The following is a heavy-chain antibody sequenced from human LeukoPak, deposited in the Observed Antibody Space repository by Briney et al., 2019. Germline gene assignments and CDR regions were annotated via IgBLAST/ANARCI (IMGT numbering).Heavy chain of an antibody. CDR3: ARSHSSGGSWEDWFDP. CDR2: MYHSGST. CDR1: GGSISSSNW. Sequence: PSGTLSLTCAVSGGSISSSNWWSWVRQPPGKGLEWIGEMYHSGSTNYNPSLKSRVTISVDKSKNHFSLKLTSVTAADTAVYYCARSHSSGGSWEDWFDPWGQGILVTVSS. D-gene: IGHD2-15*01. J-gene: IGHJ5*02. V-gene: IGHV4-4*02.